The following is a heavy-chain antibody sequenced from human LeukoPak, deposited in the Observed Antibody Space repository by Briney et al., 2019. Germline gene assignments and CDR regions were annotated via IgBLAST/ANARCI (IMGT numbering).Heavy chain of an antibody. J-gene: IGHJ6*03. CDR1: GGSISSYY. V-gene: IGHV4-59*10. CDR2: IYTSGST. D-gene: IGHD6-6*01. Sequence: SETLSLTCTVYGGSISSYYWSWIRQPAGKGLEWIGRIYTSGSTNYNPSLKSRVTMSVDTSKNQFSLKLSSVTAADTAVYYCARASARRQYYYYYVDVWGKGTTVTVSS. CDR3: ARASARRQYYYYYVDV.